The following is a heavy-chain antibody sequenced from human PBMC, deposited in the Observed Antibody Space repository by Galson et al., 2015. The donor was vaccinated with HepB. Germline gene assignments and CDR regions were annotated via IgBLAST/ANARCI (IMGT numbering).Heavy chain of an antibody. D-gene: IGHD3-10*01. Sequence: SLRLSCAASGFTFSTHAMSWLRQAPGRGLEWVSTISDSGGTTYYTDSVKGRFSISRDNSKNTLYLQTTSLKASDTAMYYCARWVGWFGESTINWFDPWGQGTLVTVSS. J-gene: IGHJ5*02. CDR3: ARWVGWFGESTINWFDP. CDR1: GFTFSTHA. CDR2: ISDSGGTT. V-gene: IGHV3-23*01.